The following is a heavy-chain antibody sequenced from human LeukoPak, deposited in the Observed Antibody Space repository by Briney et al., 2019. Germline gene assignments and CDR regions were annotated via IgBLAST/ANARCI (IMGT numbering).Heavy chain of an antibody. CDR3: AKDDAWLRFGE. CDR1: GFTFSSYG. Sequence: GGTLRLSCAASGFTFSSYGMSWVRQAPGKGLEWVSAISGSGGSTYYADSVKGRFTISRDNSKNMLYLEVISLTADDTAVYYCAKDDAWLRFGEWSQGTLVTVSS. CDR2: ISGSGGST. D-gene: IGHD3-10*01. V-gene: IGHV3-23*01. J-gene: IGHJ4*02.